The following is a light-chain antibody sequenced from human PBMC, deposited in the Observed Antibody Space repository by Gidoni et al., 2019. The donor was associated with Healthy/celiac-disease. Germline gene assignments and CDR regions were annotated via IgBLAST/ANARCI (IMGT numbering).Light chain of an antibody. J-gene: IGLJ2*01. CDR3: SSYTSSSTV. CDR2: EVS. Sequence: QSALTQPVSASGSPGQSITISCTGTSSDVGGYNYVSWYQQHPGKAPKLMIYEVSNRPSGVSNRFSGSKSGNTASLTISGLQAEDEADYYCSSYTSSSTVFGGGTKLTVL. V-gene: IGLV2-14*01. CDR1: SSDVGGYNY.